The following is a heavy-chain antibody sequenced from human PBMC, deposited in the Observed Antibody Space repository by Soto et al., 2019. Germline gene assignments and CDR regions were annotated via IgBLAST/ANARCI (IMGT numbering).Heavy chain of an antibody. CDR3: ARTITSIAVAGHDAFDI. Sequence: SETLSLTCTVSGGSVSSGSYYWSWIRQPPGKGLEWIGYIYYSGSTNYNPSLKSRVTISVDTSKNQFSLKLSSVTAADTAVYYCARTITSIAVAGHDAFDIWGQGTMVTVSS. J-gene: IGHJ3*02. CDR2: IYYSGST. V-gene: IGHV4-61*01. D-gene: IGHD6-19*01. CDR1: GGSVSSGSYY.